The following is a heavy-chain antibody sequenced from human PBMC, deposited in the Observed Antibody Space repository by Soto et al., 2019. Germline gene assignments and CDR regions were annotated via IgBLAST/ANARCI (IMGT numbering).Heavy chain of an antibody. CDR1: GYTFTSYD. CDR3: ASGWFGEFVYYFDY. D-gene: IGHD3-10*01. J-gene: IGHJ4*02. CDR2: MNPNSGNT. V-gene: IGHV1-8*01. Sequence: ASVKVSCKASGYTFTSYDINWVRQATGQGLECMGWMNPNSGNTGYAQKFQGRVTMTRNTSISTAYMELRSLRSDDTAVYYCASGWFGEFVYYFDYWGQGTLVTVSS.